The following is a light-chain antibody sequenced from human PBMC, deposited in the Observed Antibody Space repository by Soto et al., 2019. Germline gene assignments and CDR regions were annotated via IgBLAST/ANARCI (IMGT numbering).Light chain of an antibody. V-gene: IGKV2-28*01. Sequence: DIVMTQSPLSLPVTPGEPASMSCRSSQSLLHSSGNNYLDWYVQKPGQSPQLLIYWGSSRASGVPDRFSGSGSGTDFTLTISRVEPEDVRINFCMQGQQTPITVCQGTRLEIK. CDR3: MQGQQTPIT. CDR1: QSLLHSSGNNY. J-gene: IGKJ5*01. CDR2: WGS.